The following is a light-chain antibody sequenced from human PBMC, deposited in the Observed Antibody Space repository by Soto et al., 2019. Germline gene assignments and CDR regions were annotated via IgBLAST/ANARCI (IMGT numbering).Light chain of an antibody. CDR3: AAWDDSLDGRV. CDR1: SSDVGGYNY. Sequence: QSVLTQPPSASGSPGQSVTISCAGTSSDVGGYNYVSWYQQYPGKVPKLMIYEVSERPSGVPDRFSGSKSGNTAFLTVSGLQAEDEANYYCAAWDDSLDGRVFGGGTKVTVL. CDR2: EVS. V-gene: IGLV2-8*01. J-gene: IGLJ3*02.